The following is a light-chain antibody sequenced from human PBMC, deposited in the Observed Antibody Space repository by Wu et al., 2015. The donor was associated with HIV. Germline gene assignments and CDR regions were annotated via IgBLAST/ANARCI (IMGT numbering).Light chain of an antibody. CDR1: QNINNY. V-gene: IGKV1-39*01. CDR2: AAS. Sequence: DIQMTQSPPSLSASVRDRVSITCRASQNINNYLNWYQQKPGKAPKLLIYAASSLQGGVPSRFSGSGSGTDFTLTINSLQPEDFATYYCQQSYSTPWTFGQGTKVEIK. CDR3: QQSYSTPWT. J-gene: IGKJ1*01.